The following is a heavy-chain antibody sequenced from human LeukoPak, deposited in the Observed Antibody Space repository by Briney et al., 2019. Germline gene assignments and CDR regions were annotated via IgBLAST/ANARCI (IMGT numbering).Heavy chain of an antibody. CDR3: ARATKYSSGWFP. D-gene: IGHD6-19*01. CDR2: ISYDGSNK. J-gene: IGHJ5*02. V-gene: IGHV3-30*04. Sequence: PGGSLRLSCAASGFTLSSYAMHWVRQAPGKGLEWVAVISYDGSNKYYADSVKGRFTISRDNSKNTLYLQMNSLRAEDTAVYYCARATKYSSGWFPWGQGTLVTVSS. CDR1: GFTLSSYA.